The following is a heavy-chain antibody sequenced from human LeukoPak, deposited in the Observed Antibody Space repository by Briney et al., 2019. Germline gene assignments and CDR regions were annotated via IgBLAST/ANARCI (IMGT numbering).Heavy chain of an antibody. Sequence: GGSLRLSCAASGFTFSSYAMHWVRQAPGKGLEWVAVISYDGSNKYYADSVKGRFTISRDNSKNTLYLQMNSLRAEDTAVYYCARDRYDISNYYYEGDAFDIWGQGTMVTVSS. CDR2: ISYDGSNK. CDR3: ARDRYDISNYYYEGDAFDI. J-gene: IGHJ3*02. CDR1: GFTFSSYA. V-gene: IGHV3-30*04. D-gene: IGHD3-22*01.